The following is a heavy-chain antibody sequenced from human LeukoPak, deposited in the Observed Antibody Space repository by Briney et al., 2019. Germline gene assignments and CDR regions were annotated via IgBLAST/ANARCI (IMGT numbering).Heavy chain of an antibody. CDR1: GFTFSTYA. D-gene: IGHD4-23*01. J-gene: IGHJ3*01. CDR3: AKGSDYGGN. CDR2: ISTNGDST. Sequence: GGSLRLSCAASGFTFSTYAMHWVRQAPGKGLEYVSAISTNGDSTYYADSMKGRFTISRDNSKNTLFLQMGSLRADDMAVYYCAKGSDYGGNWGQGTMVTVSS. V-gene: IGHV3-64*02.